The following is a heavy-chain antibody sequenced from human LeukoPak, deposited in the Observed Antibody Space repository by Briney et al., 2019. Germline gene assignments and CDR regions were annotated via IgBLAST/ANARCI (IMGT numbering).Heavy chain of an antibody. CDR2: INHSGST. J-gene: IGHJ2*01. CDR1: GGSFSGYY. Sequence: SETLSLTCAVYGGSFSGYYWSWIRQPPGKGLEWIGEINHSGSTNYNPSLKSRVTISVDTSKNQFSLKLSSVTAADTAVYYCARTPGDWYFDLWAVAPWSLSPQ. V-gene: IGHV4-34*01. CDR3: ARTPGDWYFDL.